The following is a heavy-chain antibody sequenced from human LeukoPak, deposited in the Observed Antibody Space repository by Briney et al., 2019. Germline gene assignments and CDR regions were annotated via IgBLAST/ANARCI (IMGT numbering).Heavy chain of an antibody. CDR1: GYTLTELS. V-gene: IGHV1-18*01. D-gene: IGHD2-2*01. CDR3: AREPAQLTQGAFDI. CDR2: ISAYNGNT. J-gene: IGHJ3*02. Sequence: ASVKVSCKVSGYTLTELSMHWVRQAPGQGLEWMGWISAYNGNTNYAQKLQGRVTMTTDTSTSTAYMELRSLRSDDTAVYYCAREPAQLTQGAFDIWGQGTMVTVSS.